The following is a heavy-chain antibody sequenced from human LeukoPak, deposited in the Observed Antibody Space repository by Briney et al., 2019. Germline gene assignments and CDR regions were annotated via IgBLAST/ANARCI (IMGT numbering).Heavy chain of an antibody. D-gene: IGHD5-12*01. V-gene: IGHV3-30*04. CDR3: AREGDIVATISYYFDY. CDR2: ISYDGSNK. J-gene: IGHJ4*02. CDR1: GFTFSSYA. Sequence: RRSLRLSCAASGFTFSSYAMHWVRQAPGKGLEWVAVISYDGSNKYYADSVKGRFTISRDNSKNTLYLQMNSLRAEDTAVYYCAREGDIVATISYYFDYWGQGTLVTVSS.